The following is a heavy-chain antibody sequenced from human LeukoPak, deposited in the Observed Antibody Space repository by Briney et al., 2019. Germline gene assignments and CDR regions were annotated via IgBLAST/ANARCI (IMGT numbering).Heavy chain of an antibody. J-gene: IGHJ4*02. CDR1: GGSFSSYY. D-gene: IGHD6-6*01. CDR3: AREEISSSSLDY. Sequence: PSETLSLTCAVYGGSFSSYYWSWIRQPPGKGLEWIGEINHSGSTNYNPSLKSRVTISVDTSKNQFSLKLSSVTAADTAVYYCAREEISSSSLDYWGQGTLVTVSS. V-gene: IGHV4-34*01. CDR2: INHSGST.